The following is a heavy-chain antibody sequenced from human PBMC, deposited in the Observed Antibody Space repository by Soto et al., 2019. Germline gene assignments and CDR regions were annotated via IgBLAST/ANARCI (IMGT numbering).Heavy chain of an antibody. CDR2: IYPGDSDT. V-gene: IGHV5-51*01. Sequence: GESLKISCRGSGYSFAGYWIGWVRQMPGKGLDWMGVIYPGDSDTRYSPSFHGQVTISADKSISTAYLQWSSLKASDTAMYFCARLPGVRGVFDGFNVWGQGTMVTVSS. D-gene: IGHD3-10*01. CDR3: ARLPGVRGVFDGFNV. CDR1: GYSFAGYW. J-gene: IGHJ3*01.